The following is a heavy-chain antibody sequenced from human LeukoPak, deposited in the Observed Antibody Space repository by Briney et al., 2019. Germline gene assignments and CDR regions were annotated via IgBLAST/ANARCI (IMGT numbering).Heavy chain of an antibody. CDR2: IYSGGST. CDR1: GFTFSSYA. Sequence: GGSLRLSCAASGFTFSSYAMSWVRQAPGKGLEWVSVIYSGGSTYYADSVKGRFTISRHNSKNTLYLQMNSLRAEDTAVYYCARDLYDSSGYGFDYWGQGTLVTVSS. CDR3: ARDLYDSSGYGFDY. V-gene: IGHV3-53*04. J-gene: IGHJ4*02. D-gene: IGHD3-22*01.